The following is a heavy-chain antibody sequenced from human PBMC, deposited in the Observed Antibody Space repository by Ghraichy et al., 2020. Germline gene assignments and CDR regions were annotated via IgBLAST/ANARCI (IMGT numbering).Heavy chain of an antibody. CDR3: ARERLNYPFDY. Sequence: SETLSLTCAVYGGSFSGYYWSWIRQPPGKGLEWIGEINHSGSTNYNPSLKSRVTISVDTSKNQFSLKLSSVTAADTAVYYCARERLNYPFDYWGQGTLVTVSS. V-gene: IGHV4-34*01. J-gene: IGHJ4*02. CDR2: INHSGST. CDR1: GGSFSGYY. D-gene: IGHD1-7*01.